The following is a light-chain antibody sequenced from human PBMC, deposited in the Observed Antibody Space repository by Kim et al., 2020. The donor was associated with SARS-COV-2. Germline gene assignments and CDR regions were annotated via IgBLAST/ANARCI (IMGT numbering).Light chain of an antibody. J-gene: IGLJ2*01. Sequence: QLVLTQSPSASASLGASVKLTCTLSSGHSSYAIAWHQQQPEKGPRYLMKLNSDGSHSKVDGIPDRFSGSSSGAERYLTISSLQSEDEADYYCQTWGTVVFGGGTQLTVL. CDR1: SGHSSYA. V-gene: IGLV4-69*01. CDR2: LNSDGSH. CDR3: QTWGTVV.